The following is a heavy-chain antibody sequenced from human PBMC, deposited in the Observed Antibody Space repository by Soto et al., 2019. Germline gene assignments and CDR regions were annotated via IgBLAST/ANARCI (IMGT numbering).Heavy chain of an antibody. CDR3: ARTKYQSEYDAFDI. V-gene: IGHV1-69*02. Sequence: QVQLVQSGAEVKKPGSSVKVSCKTSGGTFSSYTISWVRQAPGQGLEWMGRIIPILGIANYAQKFQGRVTITADKSTSPAYMELSSLRSEDTAVYYCARTKYQSEYDAFDIWGQGTMVTVSS. CDR2: IIPILGIA. CDR1: GGTFSSYT. J-gene: IGHJ3*02.